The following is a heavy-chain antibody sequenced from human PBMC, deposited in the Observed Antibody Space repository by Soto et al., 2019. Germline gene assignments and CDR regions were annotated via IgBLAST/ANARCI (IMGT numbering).Heavy chain of an antibody. D-gene: IGHD1-26*01. V-gene: IGHV3-30*18. CDR1: GFTFSSYG. CDR3: AKCLAASLGLDSYYGLDV. Sequence: QVQLVESGGGVVQPGRSLRLSCAASGFTFSSYGMHWVRQAPGKGLEWVAVISYDGSNKYYADSVKGRFTISRDNSKNTLYLQMNSLRAEDTAVYYCAKCLAASLGLDSYYGLDVWGKGTTVTVAS. J-gene: IGHJ6*04. CDR2: ISYDGSNK.